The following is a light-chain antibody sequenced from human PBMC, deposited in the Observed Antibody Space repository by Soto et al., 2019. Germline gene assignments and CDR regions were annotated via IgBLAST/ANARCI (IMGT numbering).Light chain of an antibody. CDR2: SAS. V-gene: IGKV1-16*02. Sequence: DIQMTQSPSSLSASVGDRVTITCRASQDISNYLGWFQQKPGQAPKSLIYSASSLQSGVPSKFSGSGSGTDFTLTISSLQPEDSATYSCHQYNSLPLTFGGGTKVEI. J-gene: IGKJ4*01. CDR3: HQYNSLPLT. CDR1: QDISNY.